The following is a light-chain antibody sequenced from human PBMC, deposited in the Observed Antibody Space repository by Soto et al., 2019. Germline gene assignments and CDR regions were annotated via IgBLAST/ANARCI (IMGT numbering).Light chain of an antibody. V-gene: IGKV3D-20*01. CDR3: QHYVERSPIT. CDR1: QSVSSY. J-gene: IGKJ5*01. CDR2: DAS. Sequence: IVLTQAPATLSLSPWERATLSCRASQSVSSYFAWYQQKPGLAPRLLVYDASTRATGIPDRFSGSGSGTDFTLTISRLEPEDFALYYCQHYVERSPITFGQGTRLEIK.